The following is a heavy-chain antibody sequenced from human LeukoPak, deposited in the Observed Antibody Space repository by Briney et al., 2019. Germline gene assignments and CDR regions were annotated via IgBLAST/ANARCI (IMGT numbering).Heavy chain of an antibody. J-gene: IGHJ3*02. CDR2: IWYDGSNK. D-gene: IGHD6-13*01. CDR1: GFTFSSYG. Sequence: GGSLRLSCAASGFTFSSYGMHWVRQAPGKGLEWVAVIWYDGSNKYYADSVKGRFTISRDNSKNTLYLQVNSLRAEDTAVYYCAREEYSSSSRAFDIWGQGTMVTVSS. V-gene: IGHV3-33*01. CDR3: AREEYSSSSRAFDI.